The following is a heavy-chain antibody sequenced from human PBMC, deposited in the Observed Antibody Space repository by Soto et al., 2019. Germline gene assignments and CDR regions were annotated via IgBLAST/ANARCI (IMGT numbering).Heavy chain of an antibody. CDR2: ISWNSGSI. CDR3: AKGRGTYSLLSHYGMDV. Sequence: EVQLVESGGGLVQPGRSLRLSCTASGFSFDDFAMHWVRQVPGKGLEWVSGISWNSGSIVYADSVKGRFTISRDNAKNPLFLQMNSLRGEDTALYHCAKGRGTYSLLSHYGMDVWGQGTAVTVSS. J-gene: IGHJ6*02. D-gene: IGHD1-26*01. V-gene: IGHV3-9*01. CDR1: GFSFDDFA.